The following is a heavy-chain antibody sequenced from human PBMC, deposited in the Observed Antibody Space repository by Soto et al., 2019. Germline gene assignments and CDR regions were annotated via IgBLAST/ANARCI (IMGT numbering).Heavy chain of an antibody. CDR1: GYSFKSYD. Sequence: QVQLVQSGAEVRKPGASVKVSCRASGYSFKSYDINWVRQVAGQGLEWLGWINPNTGNTGYAQNFQGRVTITRDPSISTVYLELSSLRSEDTAVYYCARVVEDTGRGNWGQGTLVTVSS. CDR2: INPNTGNT. J-gene: IGHJ4*02. D-gene: IGHD2-8*02. CDR3: ARVVEDTGRGN. V-gene: IGHV1-8*01.